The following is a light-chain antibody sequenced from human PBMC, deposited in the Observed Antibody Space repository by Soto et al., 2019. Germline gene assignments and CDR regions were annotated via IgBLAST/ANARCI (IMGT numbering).Light chain of an antibody. J-gene: IGKJ1*01. CDR3: QQYYTFFRT. V-gene: IGKV1-5*03. CDR2: KAS. CDR1: QTINTW. Sequence: DIQMTQSPSTLSASVGDRVTITCRASQTINTWLAWYQQKPGKAPKVLIYKASSLESGVPSRFSGSGSGTEFTLTISSLQPDDFATYYCQQYYTFFRTFGQGTKVDIK.